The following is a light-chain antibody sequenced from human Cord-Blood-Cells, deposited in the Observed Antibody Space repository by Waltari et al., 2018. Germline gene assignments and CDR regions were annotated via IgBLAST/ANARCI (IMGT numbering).Light chain of an antibody. CDR3: SSYTSSRTRV. Sequence: QSALTQPASVSGSPGQSLTISCTGTSCDVGCYNYVSWYQQHPGKAPNLMSHDVSKRPSGVSNRVSGSKSANTDSRTISGLQAEDVADYYCSSYTSSRTRVFGGGTKLTVL. J-gene: IGLJ3*02. CDR2: DVS. V-gene: IGLV2-14*01. CDR1: SCDVGCYNY.